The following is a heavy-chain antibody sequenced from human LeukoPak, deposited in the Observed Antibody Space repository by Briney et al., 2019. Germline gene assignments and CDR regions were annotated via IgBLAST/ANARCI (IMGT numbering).Heavy chain of an antibody. V-gene: IGHV3-66*01. CDR1: EFSGGSNY. CDR2: IYSGGST. J-gene: IGHJ4*02. D-gene: IGHD5-12*01. Sequence: GGSLRRPGAASEFSGGSNYMTWLRQAPGKGLEWVSLIYSGGSTYYADSVKGRFTISRDNSKNTLYLQMNSLRAEDTAVYYCARGPSAYHNTGGQGTLVTVPS. CDR3: ARGPSAYHNT.